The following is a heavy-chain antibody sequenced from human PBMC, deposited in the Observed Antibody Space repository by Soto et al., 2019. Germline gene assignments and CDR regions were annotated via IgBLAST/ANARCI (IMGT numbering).Heavy chain of an antibody. CDR3: ARVLRFGVLRGMNAFDI. J-gene: IGHJ3*02. V-gene: IGHV4-31*03. D-gene: IGHD3-3*01. CDR2: IYYSGST. Sequence: SETLSLTCTVSGGSISSGGYYWSWIRQHPGKGLEWIGYIYYSGSTYYNPSLKSRVTISVDTSKNQFSLKLSSVTAADTAVYYCARVLRFGVLRGMNAFDIWGQGTMVTVSS. CDR1: GGSISSGGYY.